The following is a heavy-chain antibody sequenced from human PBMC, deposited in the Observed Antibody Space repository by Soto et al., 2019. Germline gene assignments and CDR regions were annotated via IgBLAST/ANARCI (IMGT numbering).Heavy chain of an antibody. Sequence: ASVKVSCKAAGGTFSSYAISWVRQAPGQGLEWMGGIIPIFGTANYAQKFQGRVTITADESTSTAYMELSSLRSEDTAVYYCARVAGYGSRFDPWGQGTLVTVSS. D-gene: IGHD3-10*01. J-gene: IGHJ5*02. CDR3: ARVAGYGSRFDP. CDR2: IIPIFGTA. V-gene: IGHV1-69*13. CDR1: GGTFSSYA.